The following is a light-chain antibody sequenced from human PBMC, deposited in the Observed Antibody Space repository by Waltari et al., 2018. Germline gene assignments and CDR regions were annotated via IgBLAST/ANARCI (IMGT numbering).Light chain of an antibody. Sequence: QSALTQPASVSGSPGPSITISCTGTSSDLVGYNHSSWYQQHPGKAPKLIIYDVTSRPSGVSNRFFGSKSVNTASLTISGLQAEDEADYYCSSFTSSSTQVFGSGTKVTV. CDR3: SSFTSSSTQV. CDR2: DVT. V-gene: IGLV2-14*03. CDR1: SSDLVGYNH. J-gene: IGLJ1*01.